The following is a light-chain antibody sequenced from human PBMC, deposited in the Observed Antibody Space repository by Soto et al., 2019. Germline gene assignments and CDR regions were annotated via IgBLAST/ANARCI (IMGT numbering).Light chain of an antibody. CDR1: QSVSSK. J-gene: IGKJ3*01. Sequence: EIVMTQSPATLSVSPGERATLSCRASQSVSSKLGWYQQKPGQAPRLLIYGASIRATGIPARFSGSGSGTEFTLNISSLQSEDFAVYYCQQYNNWPRTFGPGTKVDIK. CDR3: QQYNNWPRT. V-gene: IGKV3-15*01. CDR2: GAS.